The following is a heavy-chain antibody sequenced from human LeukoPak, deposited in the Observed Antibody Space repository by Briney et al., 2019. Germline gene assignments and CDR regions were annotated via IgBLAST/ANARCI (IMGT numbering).Heavy chain of an antibody. CDR3: ARHANQLLSFDY. CDR1: GGSISSSSYY. CDR2: IYYTGRT. V-gene: IGHV4-39*01. Sequence: SETLSLTCTVSGGSISSSSYYWGWIRQPPGEGLEWIGSIYYTGRTYYNPSLKSRVTISVDTSKNQFSLKLSSVTAADTAVYYCARHANQLLSFDYWGQGTLVTVSS. D-gene: IGHD2-2*01. J-gene: IGHJ4*02.